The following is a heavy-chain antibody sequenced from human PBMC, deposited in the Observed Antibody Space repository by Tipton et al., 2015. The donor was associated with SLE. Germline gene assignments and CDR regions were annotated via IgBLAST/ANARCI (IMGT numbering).Heavy chain of an antibody. D-gene: IGHD3-10*01. CDR3: ARIHYYGSGSRDY. J-gene: IGHJ4*02. CDR2: LTWGGFHT. Sequence: SLRLSCSVSGFRLDEYNMNWVRQTPEKGLEWVALLTWGGFHTNYADSFKGRFTISRDNAKDTLYLQMNSLRAEDTAVYYCARIHYYGSGSRDYWGQGTLVTVSS. V-gene: IGHV3-43*01. CDR1: GFRLDEYN.